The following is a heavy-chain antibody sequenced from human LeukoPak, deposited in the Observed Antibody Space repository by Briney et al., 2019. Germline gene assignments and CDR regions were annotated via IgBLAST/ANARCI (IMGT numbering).Heavy chain of an antibody. V-gene: IGHV4-4*09. Sequence: SETLSLTCTVSGGSISSYYWSWIRQPPGKGLEWIGYIYTSGNTNYNPSIKSRVTISVDTSKNQFSLKLSSVTAADTAVYYCARLGRSGSNYYYYMDVWGKGTTVTVSS. D-gene: IGHD1-14*01. J-gene: IGHJ6*03. CDR1: GGSISSYY. CDR2: IYTSGNT. CDR3: ARLGRSGSNYYYYMDV.